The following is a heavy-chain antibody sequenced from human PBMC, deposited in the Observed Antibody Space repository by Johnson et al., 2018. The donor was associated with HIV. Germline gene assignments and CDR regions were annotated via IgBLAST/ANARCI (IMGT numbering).Heavy chain of an antibody. CDR1: GFTFSSYG. V-gene: IGHV3-30*02. Sequence: HVQLVESGGGVVRPGGSLRLSCAASGFTFSSYGMHWVRQAPGKGLEWVAFIRYDGSNKYYADSVKGRFTISRDNSKNTLYLQMNSLRAEDTAVYYCAKDLEEGQQWLIGAFDIWGQGTMVTVSS. CDR2: IRYDGSNK. D-gene: IGHD6-19*01. J-gene: IGHJ3*02. CDR3: AKDLEEGQQWLIGAFDI.